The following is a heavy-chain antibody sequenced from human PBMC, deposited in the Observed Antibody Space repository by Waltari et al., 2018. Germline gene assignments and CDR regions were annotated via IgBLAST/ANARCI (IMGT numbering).Heavy chain of an antibody. CDR1: EFTFSPYA. J-gene: IGHJ6*02. D-gene: IGHD3-22*01. CDR3: ARDYCDRTNCHGMDV. V-gene: IGHV3-30*04. Sequence: QVQVVESGGGVVPPGRSLRLSCAASEFTFSPYAMHWVRQAPGKGLEWVAVISYNGRNIYYEDSVKGRFTISRDNSKKTLYLQMSSLRAEDTAVYYCARDYCDRTNCHGMDVWGQGTTVTVSS. CDR2: ISYNGRNI.